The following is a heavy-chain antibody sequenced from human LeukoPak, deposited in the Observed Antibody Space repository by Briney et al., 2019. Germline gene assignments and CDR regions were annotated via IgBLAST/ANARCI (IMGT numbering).Heavy chain of an antibody. D-gene: IGHD1-1*01. J-gene: IGHJ3*01. V-gene: IGHV1-24*01. Sequence: ASVKVSCKVSGYTLTELSMHWVRQAPGKGLEWMGGFDPEDGETIYAQKFQGRVTMTEDTSTDTAYMELSSLRSEDTAVYYCATDPANPDYLGTWGQGTMVTVSS. CDR1: GYTLTELS. CDR3: ATDPANPDYLGT. CDR2: FDPEDGET.